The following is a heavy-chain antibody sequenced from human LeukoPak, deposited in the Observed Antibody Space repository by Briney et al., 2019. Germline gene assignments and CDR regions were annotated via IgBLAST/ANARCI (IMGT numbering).Heavy chain of an antibody. CDR3: ARGGDYVWYFDY. D-gene: IGHD4-17*01. Sequence: SETLSLTCAVYGGSFSGYYWSWIRQPPGKGLEWIGEINHSGSTNYNPSLKSRVTTSVDTSKNQFSLKLSSVTAADTAVYYCARGGDYVWYFDYWGQGTLVTVSS. V-gene: IGHV4-34*01. CDR2: INHSGST. J-gene: IGHJ4*02. CDR1: GGSFSGYY.